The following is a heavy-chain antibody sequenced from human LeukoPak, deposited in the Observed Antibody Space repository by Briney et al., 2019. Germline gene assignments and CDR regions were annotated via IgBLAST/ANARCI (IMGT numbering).Heavy chain of an antibody. V-gene: IGHV4-39*01. Sequence: SETLSLTCTVSGGSISSSSYYWGWIRQPPGNGLEWIGSIYYSGSTYYNPSLKSRVTISVDTSKNQFSLKLSSVTAADTAVYYCAMKQLDYYDSSGYYSGYYFDYWGQGTLVTVSS. J-gene: IGHJ4*02. CDR3: AMKQLDYYDSSGYYSGYYFDY. D-gene: IGHD3-22*01. CDR1: GGSISSSSYY. CDR2: IYYSGST.